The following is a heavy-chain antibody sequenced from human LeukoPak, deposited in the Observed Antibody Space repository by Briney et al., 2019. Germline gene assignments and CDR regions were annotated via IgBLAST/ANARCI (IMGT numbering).Heavy chain of an antibody. D-gene: IGHD6-13*01. V-gene: IGHV4-39*01. CDR2: IYYSGGT. Sequence: SETLSLTCSVSGGSISSRNYYWGWIRQPPGKKLEWIGSIYYSGGTYYNPSLKSRVTISVDTSKNQFSLKLSSVTAADTAVYYCARLRRIAAAGLYHYGMDVWGQGTTVTVSS. CDR1: GGSISSRNYY. CDR3: ARLRRIAAAGLYHYGMDV. J-gene: IGHJ6*02.